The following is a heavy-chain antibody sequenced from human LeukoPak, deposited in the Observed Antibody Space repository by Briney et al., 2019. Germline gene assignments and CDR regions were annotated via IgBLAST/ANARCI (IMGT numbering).Heavy chain of an antibody. Sequence: GGSLRLSCAASGFTFSSYSMNWVRQAPGKGLEWVSSISSSSSYIYYADSVKGRFTTSRDNAKNSLYLQMNSLRAEDTAVYYCAELGITMIGGVWGKGTTVTISS. CDR2: ISSSSSYI. J-gene: IGHJ6*04. CDR1: GFTFSSYS. V-gene: IGHV3-21*01. CDR3: AELGITMIGGV. D-gene: IGHD3-10*02.